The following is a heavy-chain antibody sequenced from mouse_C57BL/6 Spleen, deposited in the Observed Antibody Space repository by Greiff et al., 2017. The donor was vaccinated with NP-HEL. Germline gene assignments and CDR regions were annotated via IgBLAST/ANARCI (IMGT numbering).Heavy chain of an antibody. CDR1: GYTFTDYY. J-gene: IGHJ3*01. D-gene: IGHD1-1*01. Sequence: QVQLKESGAELVRPGALVKLSCKASGYTFTDYYINWVKQRPGQGLEWIARIYPGSGNTYYNEKFKGKATLTAEKSSSTAYMQLSSLTSEDSAVYFCARELYYGSSWFAYWGQGTLVTVSA. CDR2: IYPGSGNT. V-gene: IGHV1-76*01. CDR3: ARELYYGSSWFAY.